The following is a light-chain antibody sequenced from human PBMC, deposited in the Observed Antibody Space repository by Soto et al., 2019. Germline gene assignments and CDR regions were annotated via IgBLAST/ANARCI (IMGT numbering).Light chain of an antibody. Sequence: DIQLTQSPSFLSASVGDRVTITCRASQGISSYLAWYQQRPGKAPKLLFYGASTLQSGVPSRFSGSGSGTEFTLTISSLQPEDFTTYYCQQFNSYPLTFGGGTKVEIK. CDR2: GAS. J-gene: IGKJ4*01. V-gene: IGKV1-9*01. CDR3: QQFNSYPLT. CDR1: QGISSY.